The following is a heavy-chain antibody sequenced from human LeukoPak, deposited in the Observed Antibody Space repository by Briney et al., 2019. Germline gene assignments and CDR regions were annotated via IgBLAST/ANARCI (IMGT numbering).Heavy chain of an antibody. CDR1: GYSIGSGYC. J-gene: IGHJ4*02. V-gene: IGHV4-38-2*02. D-gene: IGHD3-22*01. Sequence: KTSETLSLTCTVSGYSIGSGYCWGWIRQPPGKGLEWIASIYHGGNTFYNPSLKSRVTISVQTSENQFSLKLSSVTAADTAVYYCARGRIVVIMYYFDYWGQGTLVTVSS. CDR2: IYHGGNT. CDR3: ARGRIVVIMYYFDY.